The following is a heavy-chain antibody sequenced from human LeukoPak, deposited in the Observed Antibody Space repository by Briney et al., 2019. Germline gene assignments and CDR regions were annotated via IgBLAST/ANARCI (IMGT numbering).Heavy chain of an antibody. J-gene: IGHJ4*02. D-gene: IGHD3-9*01. CDR2: IKQDGSEK. V-gene: IGHV3-7*01. CDR3: ARGQIAAWLYYFDY. CDR1: GFTFSSYW. Sequence: PGGSLRLSCAASGFTFSSYWMSWVRQAPGKGLEWVANIKQDGSEKYYVDSVKGRFTISRDNAKNSLYLQMNGLRAEDTAVYYCARGQIAAWLYYFDYWGQGTLVTVSS.